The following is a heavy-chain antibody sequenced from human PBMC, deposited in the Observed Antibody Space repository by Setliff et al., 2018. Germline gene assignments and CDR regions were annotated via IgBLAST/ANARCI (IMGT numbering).Heavy chain of an antibody. CDR3: ARKYSSSWYWTWIYYFDY. V-gene: IGHV4-38-2*01. CDR1: GYSISSGYY. Sequence: ETLSLTCAVSGYSISSGYYWGWIRQPPGKGLEWIGSIYHSGSTYYNPSLKSRVTISVDTSKNQFSLKLSSVTAADTAVYYCARKYSSSWYWTWIYYFDYWG. D-gene: IGHD6-13*01. CDR2: IYHSGST. J-gene: IGHJ4*01.